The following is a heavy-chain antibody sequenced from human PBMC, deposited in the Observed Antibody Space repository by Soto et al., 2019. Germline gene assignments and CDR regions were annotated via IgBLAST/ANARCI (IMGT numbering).Heavy chain of an antibody. CDR1: GFTVSSNY. CDR2: IYSGGST. V-gene: IGHV3-66*01. Sequence: GGSLRLSCAASGFTVSSNYMSWVRQAPGKGLEWVSVIYSGGSTYYADSVKGRFTISRDNSKNTLYLQMNSLRAEDTAVYYCAVEKDGFSFDYWGQGTLVTVS. CDR3: AVEKDGFSFDY. D-gene: IGHD3-3*01. J-gene: IGHJ4*02.